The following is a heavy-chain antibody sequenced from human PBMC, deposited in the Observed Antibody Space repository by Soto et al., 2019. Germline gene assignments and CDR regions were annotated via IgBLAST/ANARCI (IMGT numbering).Heavy chain of an antibody. CDR1: GGFVSSGSYY. J-gene: IGHJ3*02. CDR2: MSQSGGT. V-gene: IGHV4-34*01. D-gene: IGHD1-1*01. CDR3: ARVERGTATTVVDAFDI. Sequence: QVQLQQWGAGLLKPSETLSLTCAVYGGFVSSGSYYWSWIRQPPGKGLEWIGEMSQSGGTHFNPSLKSRVTISVATSKTQFSLKMSSVTAADTALYYCARVERGTATTVVDAFDIWGPGTMVTVSS.